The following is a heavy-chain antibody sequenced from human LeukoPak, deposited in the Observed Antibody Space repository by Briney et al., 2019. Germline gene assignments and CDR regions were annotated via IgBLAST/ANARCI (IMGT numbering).Heavy chain of an antibody. V-gene: IGHV3-23*01. CDR1: GFTFSSYA. J-gene: IGHJ4*02. CDR3: AKAGHLYYYDSSGYDY. CDR2: ISGSGGST. Sequence: PGGSLRLSCAASGFTFSSYAMSWVRQAPGKGLEWVSAISGSGGSTCYADSVKGRFTISRDNSKNTLYLQMNSLRAEDTAVYYCAKAGHLYYYDSSGYDYWGQGTLVTVSS. D-gene: IGHD3-22*01.